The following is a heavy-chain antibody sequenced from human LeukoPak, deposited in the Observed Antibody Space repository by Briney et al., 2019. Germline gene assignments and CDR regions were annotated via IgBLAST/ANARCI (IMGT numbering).Heavy chain of an antibody. D-gene: IGHD2-2*01. CDR3: AGRGVEYCSSTSCQDV. CDR1: GFTFSSYG. CDR2: IRYDGSNK. Sequence: PGGSLRLSCAASGFTFSSYGMHWVRQAPGKGLEWVAFIRYDGSNKYYADSVKGRFTISRDNSKNSLYLQMNSLRAEDTAVYYCAGRGVEYCSSTSCQDVWGKGTTVTVSS. V-gene: IGHV3-30*02. J-gene: IGHJ6*04.